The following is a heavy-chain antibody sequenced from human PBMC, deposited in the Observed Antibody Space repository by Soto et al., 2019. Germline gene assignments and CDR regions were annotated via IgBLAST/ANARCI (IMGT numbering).Heavy chain of an antibody. J-gene: IGHJ5*02. V-gene: IGHV4-59*01. CDR3: ARDLGDYYGSPDNWFDP. CDR1: GGSISSYY. D-gene: IGHD3-10*01. CDR2: IYYSGST. Sequence: PSETLSLTCTVSGGSISSYYWSWIRQPPGKGLEWIGYIYYSGSTNYNPSLKSRVTISVDTSKNQFSLKLSSVTAADTAVYYCARDLGDYYGSPDNWFDPWGQGTLVTVSS.